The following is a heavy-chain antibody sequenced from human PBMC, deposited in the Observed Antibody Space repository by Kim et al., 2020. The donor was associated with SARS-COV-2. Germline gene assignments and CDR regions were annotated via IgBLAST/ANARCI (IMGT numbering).Heavy chain of an antibody. V-gene: IGHV4-31*03. CDR2: IYYSGST. Sequence: SETLSLTCTVSGGSISSGGYYWSWIRQHPGKGLEWIGYIYYSGSTYYNPSLKSRVTISVDTSKNQFSLKLSSVTAADTAVYYCARDGRSRGMDVWGQGTTVTVSS. J-gene: IGHJ6*02. CDR1: GGSISSGGYY. CDR3: ARDGRSRGMDV. D-gene: IGHD1-26*01.